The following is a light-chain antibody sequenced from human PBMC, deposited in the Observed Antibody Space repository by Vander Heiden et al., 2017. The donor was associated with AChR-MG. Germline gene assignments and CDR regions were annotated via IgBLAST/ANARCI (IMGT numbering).Light chain of an antibody. CDR2: DTY. J-gene: IGKJ4*01. Sequence: EIVLTQSPVTLSLSPGETATLSCGASEPVFSHYVGWYQQKSGLAPRLLMYDTYTRASGIPDRFNASGSGTNFTLTIYGLEPEDVAIYYCQQYGSSPTTFGGGTKV. CDR1: EPVFSHY. CDR3: QQYGSSPTT. V-gene: IGKV3D-20*01.